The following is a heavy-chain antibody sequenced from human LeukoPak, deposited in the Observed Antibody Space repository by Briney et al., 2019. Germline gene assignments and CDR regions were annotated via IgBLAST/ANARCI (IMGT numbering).Heavy chain of an antibody. Sequence: SETLSLTCTVSGGSISTYYWSWIRQPAGKGLEWIGLIYASGSTNYNPSLKGRVTMAVDTSKNQFSLKLNSVTAADTAVYYCAKSNGYGLIDIWGQGTMVTVSS. CDR2: IYASGST. CDR3: AKSNGYGLIDI. V-gene: IGHV4-4*07. CDR1: GGSISTYY. J-gene: IGHJ3*02. D-gene: IGHD3-22*01.